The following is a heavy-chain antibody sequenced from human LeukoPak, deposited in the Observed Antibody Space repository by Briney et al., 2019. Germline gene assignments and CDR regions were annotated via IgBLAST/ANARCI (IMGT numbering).Heavy chain of an antibody. J-gene: IGHJ4*02. CDR2: INWNGGST. CDR3: ARLVGAMYYFDY. D-gene: IGHD1-26*01. Sequence: GGSLRLSCAASGFTFDDYGRSWVRQAPGKGLEWVAGINWNGGSTGYTDSVKGRFTISRANAKNSLYLQMNSLRAEDTALYYCARLVGAMYYFDYWGQGTLVTVSS. CDR1: GFTFDDYG. V-gene: IGHV3-20*04.